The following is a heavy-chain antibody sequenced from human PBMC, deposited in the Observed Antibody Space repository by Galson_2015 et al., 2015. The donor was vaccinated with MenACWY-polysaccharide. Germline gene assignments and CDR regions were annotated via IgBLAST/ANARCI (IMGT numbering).Heavy chain of an antibody. D-gene: IGHD2-15*01. Sequence: SLRLSCAASGFTFSSYAMSWVRQAPGKGLKWVSGISGSGGSTYYADTAKGRFTISRDNTKNTLYLQMNSLRAEDTAVYYCAKDVVGGVYCSSGSCYSRWFDPWGQGTLVTVSS. CDR3: AKDVVGGVYCSSGSCYSRWFDP. V-gene: IGHV3-23*01. CDR2: ISGSGGST. J-gene: IGHJ5*02. CDR1: GFTFSSYA.